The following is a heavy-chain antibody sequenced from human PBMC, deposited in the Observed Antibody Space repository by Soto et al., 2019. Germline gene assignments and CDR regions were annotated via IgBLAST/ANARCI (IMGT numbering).Heavy chain of an antibody. CDR2: INHSGST. Sequence: SETLSLTCAVYGGSFSGYYWSWIRQPPGKGLEWIGEINHSGSTNYNPSLKSRVTISVDTSKNQFSLKLSSVTAADTAVYYCARGVGCSGGSCYLYYYYYYMDVWGKGTTVTVSS. CDR1: GGSFSGYY. J-gene: IGHJ6*03. D-gene: IGHD2-15*01. CDR3: ARGVGCSGGSCYLYYYYYYMDV. V-gene: IGHV4-34*01.